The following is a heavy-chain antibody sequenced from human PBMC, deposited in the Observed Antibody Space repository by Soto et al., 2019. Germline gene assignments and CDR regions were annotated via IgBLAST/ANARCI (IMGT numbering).Heavy chain of an antibody. CDR3: TRGITSGERDP. V-gene: IGHV3-49*03. Sequence: GGSLRLSCTASGVTFGDYARSWFRQAPGKGLEWVGFIRSKSYGGTTEYAASAKGRFTISRDDSKSIAYLQMNSLKTEDTAVYYCTRGITSGERDPWGQGTLVTVSS. CDR1: GVTFGDYA. CDR2: IRSKSYGGTT. D-gene: IGHD3-10*01. J-gene: IGHJ5*02.